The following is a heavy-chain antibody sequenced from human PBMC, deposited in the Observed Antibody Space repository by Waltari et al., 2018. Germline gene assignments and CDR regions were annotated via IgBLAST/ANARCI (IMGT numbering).Heavy chain of an antibody. D-gene: IGHD3-3*01. CDR3: ARGRRSGYSNWFDP. CDR1: GFTFDDYA. J-gene: IGHJ5*02. Sequence: EVQLVESGGGLVQPGRSLRLSCAASGFTFDDYAMHWVRQAPGKGLEWVSGISWNSGSIGDADSVKGRFTISRDNAKNSLYLQMNSLRAEDTALYYCARGRRSGYSNWFDPWGQGTLVTVSS. CDR2: ISWNSGSI. V-gene: IGHV3-9*01.